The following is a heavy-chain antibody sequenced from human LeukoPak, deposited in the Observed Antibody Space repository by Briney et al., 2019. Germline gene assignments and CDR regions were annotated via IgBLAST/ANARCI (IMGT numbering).Heavy chain of an antibody. Sequence: SETLSLTCIVSGYLVTSDYCWGWIRQPPGKGLEWIGNICHSGSTHYNPSLKSRVTMSDDTSKNQVSLKLSSVTAADTAVYYCARVQGREYFYGSGNYYGVDHWGQGTLVTVSS. D-gene: IGHD3-10*01. CDR1: GYLVTSDYC. V-gene: IGHV4-38-2*02. J-gene: IGHJ4*02. CDR2: ICHSGST. CDR3: ARVQGREYFYGSGNYYGVDH.